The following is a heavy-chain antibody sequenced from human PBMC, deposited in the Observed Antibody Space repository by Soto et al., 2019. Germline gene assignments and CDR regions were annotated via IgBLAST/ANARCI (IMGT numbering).Heavy chain of an antibody. D-gene: IGHD3-16*01. Sequence: GGSLRLSCAASGFTVSSNYMSWVRQAPGKGLEWVSVIYSGGSTYYADSVKGRFTISRDNSKNTLYLQMNSLRAEDTAVYYCARVNLYYDYVWGTSYYFDYWGQGTLVTVSS. CDR1: GFTVSSNY. CDR2: IYSGGST. J-gene: IGHJ4*02. V-gene: IGHV3-66*01. CDR3: ARVNLYYDYVWGTSYYFDY.